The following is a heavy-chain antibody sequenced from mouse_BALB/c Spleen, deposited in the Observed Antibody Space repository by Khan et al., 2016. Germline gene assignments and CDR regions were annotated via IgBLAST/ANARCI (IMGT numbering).Heavy chain of an antibody. Sequence: EVQLQESGPGLVKPSQSLSLTCPVTGYSITSGYAWNWIRQFPGNKLDWMGYINYSGSTTYNPSLKSQISITRDTSKNQFFLQLKSVTTEDTATYYSTREYYGSSFFDYWGQGTTLTVSS. D-gene: IGHD1-1*01. CDR1: GYSITSGYA. CDR2: INYSGST. J-gene: IGHJ2*01. V-gene: IGHV3-2*02. CDR3: TREYYGSSFFDY.